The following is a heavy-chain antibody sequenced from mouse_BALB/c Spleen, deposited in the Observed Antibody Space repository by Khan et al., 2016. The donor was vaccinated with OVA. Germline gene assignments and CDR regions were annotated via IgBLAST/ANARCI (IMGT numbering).Heavy chain of an antibody. V-gene: IGHV2-9*02. CDR2: IWAGGST. CDR1: GFSLTSYG. CDR3: ASLEAI. J-gene: IGHJ2*01. Sequence: QMQLKESGPGLVAPSQSLSITCTVSGFSLTSYGVHWVRQTPGKGLEWLGVIWAGGSTNYNSALMSRLSISKDNTKSKVFLQMISLQTADSTMYYCASLEAIWGQGTTLTVSS. D-gene: IGHD3-2*02.